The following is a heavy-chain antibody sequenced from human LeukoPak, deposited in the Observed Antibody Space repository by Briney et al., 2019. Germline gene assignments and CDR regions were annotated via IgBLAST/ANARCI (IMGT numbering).Heavy chain of an antibody. CDR3: AKGGRYCYNINCYFSH. Sequence: PGGSLRLSCAASGFTFNSYAMNWVRQAPGKGPEWVSTNSGNGGSTYYADSVKGRFTISRDSSKNTLYLQMSSLRAEDTAVYYCAKGGRYCYNINCYFSHWGQGTLVTVSS. CDR2: NSGNGGST. D-gene: IGHD2-2*01. J-gene: IGHJ4*02. V-gene: IGHV3-23*01. CDR1: GFTFNSYA.